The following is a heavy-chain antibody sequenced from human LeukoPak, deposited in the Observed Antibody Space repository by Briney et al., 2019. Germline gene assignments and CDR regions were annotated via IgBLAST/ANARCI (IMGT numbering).Heavy chain of an antibody. CDR3: AKTGSGHCSSGSCYSGYYYYYMDV. CDR2: INWNGDKGGGI. CDR1: GFIFEHFG. V-gene: IGHV3-20*04. D-gene: IGHD2-2*01. Sequence: GGSLRLSCAASGFIFEHFGMTWVRQSPGKGLEWVSGINWNGDKGGGIGYADSVKGRFTISRANARNSLYLQMNSLRAEDTAVYYCAKTGSGHCSSGSCYSGYYYYYMDVWGKGTTVTVSS. J-gene: IGHJ6*03.